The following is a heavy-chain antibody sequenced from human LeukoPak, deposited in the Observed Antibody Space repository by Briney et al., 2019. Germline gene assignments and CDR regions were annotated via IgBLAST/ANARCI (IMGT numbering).Heavy chain of an antibody. CDR1: GFFFSDFY. J-gene: IGHJ4*02. D-gene: IGHD2-15*01. CDR2: ISSSGGIT. V-gene: IGHV3-11*04. CDR3: ARDYCTGDNCYRVFDY. Sequence: PGGSLRLSCTASGFFFSDFYMSWIRQVPGKEMGWLSSISSSGGITYYADSVKGRFTVSRDNGKNSHYLQMNSLRAEDTAVYFCARDYCTGDNCYRVFDYWGQGTLVTVSS.